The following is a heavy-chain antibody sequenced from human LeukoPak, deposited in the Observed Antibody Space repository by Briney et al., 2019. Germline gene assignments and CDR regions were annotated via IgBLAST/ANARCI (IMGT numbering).Heavy chain of an antibody. Sequence: SETLSLTCTVSGGSISSYYWSWIRQPPGKGLEWIGYIYYSGSTNYNPSLASRVTISVDTSKNQFSLKVTSVTAADTAVYYCVRAKGDYWGQGTLVIVSS. CDR3: VRAKGDY. CDR2: IYYSGST. CDR1: GGSISSYY. J-gene: IGHJ4*02. V-gene: IGHV4-59*01.